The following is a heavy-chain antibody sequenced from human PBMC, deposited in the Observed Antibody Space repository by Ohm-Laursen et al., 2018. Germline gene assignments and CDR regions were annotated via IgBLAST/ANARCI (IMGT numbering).Heavy chain of an antibody. Sequence: SETLSLTCTVSGGSISNYYWSWIRQPPGKGLEWIGYIYFTGTTNYNPSLKSRVTISVDTSKNHFSLKLTSVTATDTAVYYCARHGNSVFGGSHWFDPWGQGTLVTVSS. CDR1: GGSISNYY. CDR2: IYFTGTT. CDR3: ARHGNSVFGGSHWFDP. V-gene: IGHV4-59*08. J-gene: IGHJ5*02. D-gene: IGHD3-3*01.